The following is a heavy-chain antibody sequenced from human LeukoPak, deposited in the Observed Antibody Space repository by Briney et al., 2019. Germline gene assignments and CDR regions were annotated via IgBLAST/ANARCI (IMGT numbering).Heavy chain of an antibody. V-gene: IGHV1-3*01. CDR3: ARQANWGGLAAFDI. CDR1: GYTFTSYA. Sequence: GASVKVSCTASGYTFTSYAMHWVRQAPGQRLEWMGWINAGNGNTKYSQKFQGRVTITRDTSASTAYMELSSLRSEDTAVYYCARQANWGGLAAFDIWGQGTMVTVSS. CDR2: INAGNGNT. J-gene: IGHJ3*02. D-gene: IGHD7-27*01.